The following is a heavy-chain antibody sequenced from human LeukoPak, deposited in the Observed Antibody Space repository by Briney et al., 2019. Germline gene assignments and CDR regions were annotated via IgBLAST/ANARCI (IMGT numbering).Heavy chain of an antibody. CDR2: IYDSGST. V-gene: IGHV4-59*11. CDR1: GGSLSSHY. CDR3: ARTITHYDLLTGYRAHDWFAP. D-gene: IGHD3-9*01. Sequence: PSETLSLTCTVSGGSLSSHYWSWIRQPPGKGLEWIGYIYDSGSTNYNPSLKSRVTISVDTSKNQFSLKLTSVTAADTAVYYCARTITHYDLLTGYRAHDWFAPWGQGTLVTVSS. J-gene: IGHJ5*02.